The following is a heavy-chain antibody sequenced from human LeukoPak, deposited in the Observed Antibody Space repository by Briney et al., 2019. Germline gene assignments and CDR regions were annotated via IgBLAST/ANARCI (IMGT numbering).Heavy chain of an antibody. D-gene: IGHD2-2*02. CDR2: MNPNSGNT. J-gene: IGHJ3*02. CDR1: GYTFTSYD. V-gene: IGHV1-8*03. CDR3: ARERRYLFDI. Sequence: ASVKVSCKASGYTFTSYDINWVRQATGQGLEWMGWMNPNSGNTGYAQKFQGRVTITADESTSTAYMELSSLRSEDTAMYYCARERRYLFDIWGQGTMVTVSS.